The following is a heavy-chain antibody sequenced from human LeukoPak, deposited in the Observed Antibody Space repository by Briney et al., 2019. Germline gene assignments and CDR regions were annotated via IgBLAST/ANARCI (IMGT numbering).Heavy chain of an antibody. CDR1: GFTVSSNY. J-gene: IGHJ4*02. D-gene: IGHD4-17*01. CDR3: ARVGDGYYLFDY. CDR2: IYSGGST. V-gene: IGHV3-53*01. Sequence: PGGSLRLSCAASGFTVSSNYMSWVRQAPGRGLEWVSVIYSGGSTYYADSVKGRFTISRDNSKNTLYLQMNSLRAEDTAVYYCARVGDGYYLFDYWGQGTLVTVSS.